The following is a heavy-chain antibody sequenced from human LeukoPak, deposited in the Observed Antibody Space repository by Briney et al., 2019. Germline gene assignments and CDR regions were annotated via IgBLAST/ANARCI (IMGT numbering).Heavy chain of an antibody. V-gene: IGHV1-18*01. CDR3: ARGQIVVVPAAIRTDYYYYGMDV. Sequence: PEASVKVSCKASGYTFTSYGIIWVRQAPGQGLEWLGWISAYNGNTNYAQKLQGRVTMTTDTSTSTAYMELRSLRSDDTAVYYCARGQIVVVPAAIRTDYYYYGMDVWGQGTTVTVSS. J-gene: IGHJ6*02. CDR2: ISAYNGNT. D-gene: IGHD2-2*02. CDR1: GYTFTSYG.